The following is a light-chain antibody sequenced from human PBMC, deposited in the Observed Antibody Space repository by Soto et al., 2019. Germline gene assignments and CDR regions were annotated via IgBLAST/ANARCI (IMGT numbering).Light chain of an antibody. Sequence: QSVLTQPASVSVSPGQSITISCTGTTSDVGGYNYVSWYQQHPGKAPKLMIYDVSNRPSGVSNRFSGSKSGNTASLTISGLQAEDEADYYCSSYTSSSTLPGVFGTGTKVTVL. J-gene: IGLJ1*01. CDR2: DVS. CDR1: TSDVGGYNY. CDR3: SSYTSSSTLPGV. V-gene: IGLV2-14*01.